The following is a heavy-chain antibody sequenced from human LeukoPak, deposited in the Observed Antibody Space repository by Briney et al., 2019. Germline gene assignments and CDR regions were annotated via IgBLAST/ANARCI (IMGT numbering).Heavy chain of an antibody. CDR2: IIPIFGTA. Sequence: LVKVSCKASGGTFSSYAISWVRQAPGQGLEWMGGIIPIFGTANYAQKFQGRVTITADESTSTAYMELSSLRSEDTAVYYCARTREWSYYGSGHHDAFDIWGQGTMVTVSS. V-gene: IGHV1-69*13. CDR3: ARTREWSYYGSGHHDAFDI. D-gene: IGHD3-10*01. CDR1: GGTFSSYA. J-gene: IGHJ3*02.